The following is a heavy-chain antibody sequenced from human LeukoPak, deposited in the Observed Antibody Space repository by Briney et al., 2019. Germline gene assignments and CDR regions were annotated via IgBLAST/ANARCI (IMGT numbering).Heavy chain of an antibody. CDR3: TRVRSSWYYFDY. CDR1: GFTFGDYA. V-gene: IGHV3-49*04. CDR2: IRSKAYGGTT. Sequence: HPGGSLSLSCIASGFTFGDYAMSWVRQAPGQGQGWVGFIRSKAYGGTTEYAASVSGSFTISSDDSKSIAYLQMNSLKTEDTGVYYCTRVRSSWYYFDYWGQGTLVTVSS. J-gene: IGHJ4*02. D-gene: IGHD6-13*01.